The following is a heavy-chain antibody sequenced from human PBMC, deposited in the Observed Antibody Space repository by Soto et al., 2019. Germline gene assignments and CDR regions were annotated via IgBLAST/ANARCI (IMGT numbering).Heavy chain of an antibody. CDR2: IYYSGST. J-gene: IGHJ5*02. D-gene: IGHD4-17*01. V-gene: IGHV4-31*03. CDR3: ARGRDYGDYPARRRYNWFDP. Sequence: SETLSLTCTVSGGSISSGGYYWSWIRQHPGKGLEWIGYIYYSGSTYYNPSLKSRVTISVDTSKNQFSLKLSSVTAADTAVYYCARGRDYGDYPARRRYNWFDPWGQGTLVTVSS. CDR1: GGSISSGGYY.